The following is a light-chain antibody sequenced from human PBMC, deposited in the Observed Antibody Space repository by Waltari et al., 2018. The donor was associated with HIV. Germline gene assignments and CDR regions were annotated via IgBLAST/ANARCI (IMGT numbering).Light chain of an antibody. J-gene: IGKJ1*01. CDR1: QTVFYSGKNANF. V-gene: IGKV4-1*01. CDR2: WAS. Sequence: DIVMTQFPDSLALSLAERASINCKSSQTVFYSGKNANFLSWYQQKPGQPPKLLISWASNPDTGGPDRFSGSGSETDFTYTISRLQSEDVAIYFCQQYYRDPPKFGQGPKVEIK. CDR3: QQYYRDPPK.